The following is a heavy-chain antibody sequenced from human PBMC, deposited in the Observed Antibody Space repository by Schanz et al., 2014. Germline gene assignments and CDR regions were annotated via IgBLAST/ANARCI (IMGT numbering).Heavy chain of an antibody. CDR3: TSAVRATFGYFAY. J-gene: IGHJ4*02. V-gene: IGHV3-53*01. Sequence: EVQLVESGGGLIQPGGSLRLSCAASGFTVSSHYMSWVRQAPGKGLEWVAVIYSGGSTFYTDSVKGRFTISRDNSKNTLYLQMNSLIAEDTAVYYCTSAVRATFGYFAYWGQGALLVTVSS. CDR1: GFTVSSHY. D-gene: IGHD2-15*01. CDR2: IYSGGST.